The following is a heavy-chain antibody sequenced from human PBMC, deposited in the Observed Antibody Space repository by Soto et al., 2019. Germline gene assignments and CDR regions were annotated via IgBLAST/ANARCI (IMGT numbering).Heavy chain of an antibody. CDR1: GFTFSSYG. J-gene: IGHJ4*02. Sequence: GGSLRLSCAASGFTFSSYGMHWVHQAPGKGLEWVAVIWYDGSNKYYADSVKGRFTISRDNSKNTLYLQMNSLRAEDTAVYYCARDRGAVWLPRYFFDYWGQGTLVTVSS. V-gene: IGHV3-33*01. CDR2: IWYDGSNK. D-gene: IGHD3-10*01. CDR3: ARDRGAVWLPRYFFDY.